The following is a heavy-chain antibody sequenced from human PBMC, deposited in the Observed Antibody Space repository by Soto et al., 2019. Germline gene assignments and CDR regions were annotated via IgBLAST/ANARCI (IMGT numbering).Heavy chain of an antibody. CDR2: ISADSGYT. J-gene: IGHJ6*02. Sequence: QIQLVQSGGGVERPGASVTVSCEASGCIFTTYGLSWVRQTPAHGLEWMGWISADSGYTQYAQFLQDRLTMTRDTSTNTGYMELRDLTSDDTGIYYCARDRPPGSLYGMDAWGQGTAVTVSS. CDR1: GCIFTTYG. V-gene: IGHV1-18*01. CDR3: ARDRPPGSLYGMDA.